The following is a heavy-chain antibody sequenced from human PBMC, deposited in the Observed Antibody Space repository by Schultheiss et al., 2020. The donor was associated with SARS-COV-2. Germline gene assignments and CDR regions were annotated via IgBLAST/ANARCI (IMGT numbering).Heavy chain of an antibody. CDR2: IYYSGST. CDR3: ARPGTYYDFWSGYFDY. V-gene: IGHV4-61*05. CDR1: GGSISSSSYY. J-gene: IGHJ4*02. Sequence: SETLSLTCTVSGGSISSSSYYWGWIRQPPGKGLEWIGYIYYSGSTNYNPSLKSRVTISVDTSKNQFSLKLSSVTAADTAVYYCARPGTYYDFWSGYFDYWGQGTLVTVSS. D-gene: IGHD3-3*01.